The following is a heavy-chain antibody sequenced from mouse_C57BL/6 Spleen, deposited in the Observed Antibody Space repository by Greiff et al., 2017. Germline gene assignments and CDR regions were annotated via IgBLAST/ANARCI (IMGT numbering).Heavy chain of an antibody. D-gene: IGHD1-3*01. CDR3: AKSSSPYYYAMDY. J-gene: IGHJ4*01. Sequence: VKLMESGAELVKPGASVKLSCKASGYTFTSYWMHWVKQRPGRGLEWIGRIDPNSGGTKYNEKFKSKATLTVDKPSSTAYMQLSSLTSEDSAVYYCAKSSSPYYYAMDYWGQGTSVTVSS. CDR1: GYTFTSYW. V-gene: IGHV1-72*01. CDR2: IDPNSGGT.